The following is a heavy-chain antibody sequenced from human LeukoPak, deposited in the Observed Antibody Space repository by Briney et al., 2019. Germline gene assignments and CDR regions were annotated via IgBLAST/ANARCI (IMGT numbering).Heavy chain of an antibody. V-gene: IGHV1-2*02. Sequence: ASVKVSCKASGYTFTGYYMHWVRQAPGQGLEWMGWINPNSGGTNYAQKFQGRVTMTRDTSISTAYMELSRLRSDDTAVYYCARVGSAYYYDSSGYYGYWGQGTLVTVSS. CDR1: GYTFTGYY. CDR2: INPNSGGT. D-gene: IGHD3-22*01. CDR3: ARVGSAYYYDSSGYYGY. J-gene: IGHJ4*02.